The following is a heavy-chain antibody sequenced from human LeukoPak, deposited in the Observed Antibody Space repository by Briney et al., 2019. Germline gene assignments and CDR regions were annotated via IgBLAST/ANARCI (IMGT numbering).Heavy chain of an antibody. J-gene: IGHJ3*02. V-gene: IGHV4-59*08. CDR1: GGSISGYY. D-gene: IGHD6-13*01. CDR2: IYYSGST. Sequence: SETLSLTCTVSGGSISGYYWTWIRQSPGKGLEWLGYIYYSGSTNYNPSLKSRVTMSVDTSKNQFSLKLSSVTAADTAVYYCARHYIASGGGDAFDIWGQGTMVTVSS. CDR3: ARHYIASGGGDAFDI.